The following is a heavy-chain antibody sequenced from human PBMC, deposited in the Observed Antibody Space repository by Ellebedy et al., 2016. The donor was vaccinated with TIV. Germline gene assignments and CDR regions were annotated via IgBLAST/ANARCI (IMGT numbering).Heavy chain of an antibody. CDR3: ASRIAVAGDY. Sequence: MPSETLSLTCTVSGGSISSYYWSWIRQPPGKGLEWIGYIYYSGSTNYNPSLKSRVTISVATSKNQFSLKLSSVTAGDTAVYYCASRIAVAGDYWGQGTLVTVSS. CDR2: IYYSGST. J-gene: IGHJ4*02. CDR1: GGSISSYY. V-gene: IGHV4-59*08. D-gene: IGHD6-19*01.